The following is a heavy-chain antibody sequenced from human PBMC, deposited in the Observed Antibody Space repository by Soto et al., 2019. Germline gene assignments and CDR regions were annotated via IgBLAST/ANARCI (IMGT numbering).Heavy chain of an antibody. D-gene: IGHD5-18*01. Sequence: PGESLKISCAASGFTFSSYAMSWVRQAPGKGLEWVSAISGSGGSTYYADSVKGRFTISRDNSKNTLYLQMNSLRAEDTAVYYCAKDPWIQLWLGTFDYWGQGTLVTVSS. CDR3: AKDPWIQLWLGTFDY. CDR1: GFTFSSYA. V-gene: IGHV3-23*01. J-gene: IGHJ4*02. CDR2: ISGSGGST.